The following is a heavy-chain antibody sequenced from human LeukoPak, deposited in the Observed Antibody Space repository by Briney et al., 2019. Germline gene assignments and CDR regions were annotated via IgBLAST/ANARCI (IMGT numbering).Heavy chain of an antibody. D-gene: IGHD3-10*01. J-gene: IGHJ6*02. CDR2: ISPYNGNT. CDR1: GYTFTNYG. V-gene: IGHV1-18*01. Sequence: GASVKVSCKASGYTFTNYGISWVRQAPGQGLEWKGWISPYNGNTDYAQKLQGRVTMTTDTSTSTAYMELRSLRSDDTAVYYCARGFRELRWFGDALGGMDVWGQGTTVTVSS. CDR3: ARGFRELRWFGDALGGMDV.